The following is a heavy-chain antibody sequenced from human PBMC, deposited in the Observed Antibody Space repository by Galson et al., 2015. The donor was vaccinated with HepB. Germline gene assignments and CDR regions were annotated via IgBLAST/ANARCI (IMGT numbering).Heavy chain of an antibody. CDR2: IVVGSGNT. Sequence: SVKVSCKASGFTFTSSAMQWVRQARGQRLEWIGWIVVGSGNTNYAQKFQERVTITRDMSTSTAYMELSSLRSEDTAVYYCAAMPVIAVAGQFDYWGQGTLVTVSS. J-gene: IGHJ4*02. CDR3: AAMPVIAVAGQFDY. V-gene: IGHV1-58*02. CDR1: GFTFTSSA. D-gene: IGHD6-19*01.